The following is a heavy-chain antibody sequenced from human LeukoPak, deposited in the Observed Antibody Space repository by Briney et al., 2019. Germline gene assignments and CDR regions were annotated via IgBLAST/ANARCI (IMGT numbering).Heavy chain of an antibody. J-gene: IGHJ4*02. D-gene: IGHD3-10*01. CDR2: VHYSGTT. CDR1: DGSITNYD. Sequence: SETLSLTCTVSDGSITNYDWSWVRQPPGKGLEFIGHVHYSGTTNYNPSLRSRVTISVDTSKNQFSLKLSSVTAADTAVYYCARHEDSEALYFDYWGQGTLVTVSS. V-gene: IGHV4-59*08. CDR3: ARHEDSEALYFDY.